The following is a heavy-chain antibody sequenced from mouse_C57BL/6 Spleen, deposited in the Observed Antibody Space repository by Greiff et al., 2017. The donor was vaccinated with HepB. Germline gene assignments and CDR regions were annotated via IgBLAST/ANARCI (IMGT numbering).Heavy chain of an antibody. Sequence: EVKLQESGPGLVKPSQSLSLTCSVTGYSITSGYYWNWIRQFPGNKLEWMGYISYDGSNNYNPSLKNRISITRDTSKNQFFLKLNSVTTEDTATYYCARDYDQWFAYWGQGTLVTVSA. J-gene: IGHJ3*01. D-gene: IGHD2-12*01. CDR1: GYSITSGYY. CDR3: ARDYDQWFAY. V-gene: IGHV3-6*01. CDR2: ISYDGSN.